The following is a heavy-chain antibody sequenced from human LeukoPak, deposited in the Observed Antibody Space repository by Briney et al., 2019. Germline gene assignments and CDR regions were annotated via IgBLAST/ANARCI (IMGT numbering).Heavy chain of an antibody. CDR1: GFTFSDYY. V-gene: IGHV3-11*04. D-gene: IGHD6-6*01. CDR3: ARDSIEYSSSSDAFDI. J-gene: IGHJ3*02. CDR2: ISSSGSTI. Sequence: PGGSLRLSCAASGFTFSDYYMSWIRQAPGKGLEWVSYISSSGSTIYYADSVKGRFTISRDNAKNSLYLQMNSLRAEDTAVYYCARDSIEYSSSSDAFDIWGQGTMVTVSS.